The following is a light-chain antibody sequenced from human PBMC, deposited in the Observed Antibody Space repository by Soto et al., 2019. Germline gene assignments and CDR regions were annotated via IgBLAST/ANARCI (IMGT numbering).Light chain of an antibody. CDR1: SSDVGGYNY. V-gene: IGLV2-14*01. CDR3: CSYTGSSPLLV. CDR2: DVS. J-gene: IGLJ2*01. Sequence: QSALTQPASVSGSPGQSITISCTGTSSDVGGYNYVSWYQQHPGKAPKLMIYDVSNRPSGVSNRFSGSKSGNTASLTISGLQAEDEAAYYCCSYTGSSPLLVFGGGTQLTVL.